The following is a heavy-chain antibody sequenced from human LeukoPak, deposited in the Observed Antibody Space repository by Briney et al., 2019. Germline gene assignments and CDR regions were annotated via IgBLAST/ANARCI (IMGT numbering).Heavy chain of an antibody. J-gene: IGHJ4*02. V-gene: IGHV1-2*02. Sequence: GASVKVSCKASGYTFTGYYMHWVRQAPGQGLEWMGWINPNSGGTNYAQKLQGRVTMTTGTSTSTAYMELRSLRSDDTAVYYCARDPPYDSSGYYLEDDYWGQGTLVTVSS. CDR3: ARDPPYDSSGYYLEDDY. CDR2: INPNSGGT. CDR1: GYTFTGYY. D-gene: IGHD3-22*01.